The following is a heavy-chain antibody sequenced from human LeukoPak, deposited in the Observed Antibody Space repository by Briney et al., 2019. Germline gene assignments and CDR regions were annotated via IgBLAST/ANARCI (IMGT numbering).Heavy chain of an antibody. V-gene: IGHV1-69*13. CDR2: IIPIFGTA. J-gene: IGHJ2*01. Sequence: ASVKVSCKASGGTFSSYAISWVRQAPGQGLEWMGGIIPIFGTANYAQKFQGRVTITADESTSTAYMELSSLRSEDTAVYYCARNRGPLVWELLSLGYFDLWGRGTLVTVSS. CDR1: GGTFSSYA. D-gene: IGHD1-26*01. CDR3: ARNRGPLVWELLSLGYFDL.